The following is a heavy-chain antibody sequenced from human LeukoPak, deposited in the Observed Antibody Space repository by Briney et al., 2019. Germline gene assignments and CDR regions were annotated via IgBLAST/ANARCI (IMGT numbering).Heavy chain of an antibody. D-gene: IGHD4/OR15-4a*01. Sequence: PGGSLRLSCAVSGFNFRDHWMDWVRQAPGKGLEWVGHIKNDGSETYYLDSLKGRFSISRDNTNNALYLQMNSLRAEDTALYFCAKKAQYDGHYPLDYWGQGTLVTVSA. CDR1: GFNFRDHW. V-gene: IGHV3-7*03. J-gene: IGHJ4*02. CDR2: IKNDGSET. CDR3: AKKAQYDGHYPLDY.